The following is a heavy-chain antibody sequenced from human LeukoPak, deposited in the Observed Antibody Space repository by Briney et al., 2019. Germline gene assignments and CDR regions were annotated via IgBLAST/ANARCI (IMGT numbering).Heavy chain of an antibody. CDR2: ISSKGGST. D-gene: IGHD3-16*01. CDR3: VKDPGGGGFDY. J-gene: IGHJ4*02. Sequence: PGGSLRLSCAASGFTFSSYAMRWVRQAPGKGLEYVSAISSKGGSTYYADSVKGRFTISRDNSKNTLYIQMSSLRAETTAVYYWVKDPGGGGFDYWGQGTLVTVSS. V-gene: IGHV3-64D*06. CDR1: GFTFSSYA.